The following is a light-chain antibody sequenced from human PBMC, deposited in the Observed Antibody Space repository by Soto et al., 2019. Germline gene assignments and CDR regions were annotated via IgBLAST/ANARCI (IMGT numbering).Light chain of an antibody. Sequence: DIQMTQSPSSVSASVGDTVTVSCRASQVISSWLAWYQQKPGRAPNLLIYKASTLQTGVPSRFSGSGSGTDFTLTINRLEPEDFAVYYCQQYGTSPPLTFGGGTKVDIK. CDR3: QQYGTSPPLT. V-gene: IGKV1-12*01. CDR1: QVISSW. J-gene: IGKJ4*01. CDR2: KAS.